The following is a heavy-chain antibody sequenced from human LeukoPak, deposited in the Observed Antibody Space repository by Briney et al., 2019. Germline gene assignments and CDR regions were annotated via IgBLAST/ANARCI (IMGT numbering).Heavy chain of an antibody. J-gene: IGHJ4*02. CDR3: AALPYTTAWREY. CDR1: GDSIESYF. V-gene: IGHV4-59*13. D-gene: IGHD3-16*01. Sequence: SETLSLTCSLSGDSIESYFWTWIGQPRGKGPEWIGYMYNSGPPNYNPSLKSRVTISGDTTKNVFSLNLQSVTAADSAIYYCAALPYTTAWREYWGQGALVTVSS. CDR2: MYNSGPP.